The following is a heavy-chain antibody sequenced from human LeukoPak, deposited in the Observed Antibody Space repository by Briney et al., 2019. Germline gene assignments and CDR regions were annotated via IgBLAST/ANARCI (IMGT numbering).Heavy chain of an antibody. CDR3: ARDRHSSGFDYYYYYGMDV. CDR1: GFTFSSYS. V-gene: IGHV3-66*01. J-gene: IGHJ6*02. Sequence: PGGSLRLSCAASGFTFSSYSMTWVRQAPGKGLEWVSVIYSGGSTYYADSVKGRFTISRDNSKNTLYLQMNSLRAEDTAVYYCARDRHSSGFDYYYYYGMDVWGQGTTVTVSS. CDR2: IYSGGST. D-gene: IGHD6-19*01.